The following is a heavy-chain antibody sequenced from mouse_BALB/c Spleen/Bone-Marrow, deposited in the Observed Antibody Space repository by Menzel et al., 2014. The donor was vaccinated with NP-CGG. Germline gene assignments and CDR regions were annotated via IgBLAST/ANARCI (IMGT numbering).Heavy chain of an antibody. CDR1: GDSITSGY. V-gene: IGHV3-8*02. D-gene: IGHD2-3*01. CDR3: ATYDGFYFDY. J-gene: IGHJ2*01. Sequence: EVKLVESGPSLVKPSQPLSLTCSVTGDSITSGYWNWIRNFPGNKLEYMGYISYSGSTYYSPSLKSRISITRDTSKNQYYLQLNSVTTEDTATYYCATYDGFYFDYWGQGTTLTVSS. CDR2: ISYSGST.